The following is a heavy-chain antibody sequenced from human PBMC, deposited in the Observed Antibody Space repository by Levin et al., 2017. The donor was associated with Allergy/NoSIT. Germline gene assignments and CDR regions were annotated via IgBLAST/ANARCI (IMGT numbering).Heavy chain of an antibody. CDR3: ARLKRITMVRGVIIPLYYFDY. J-gene: IGHJ4*02. CDR1: GGSFSGYY. CDR2: INHSGST. V-gene: IGHV4-34*01. D-gene: IGHD3-10*01. Sequence: SQTLSLTCAVYGGSFSGYYWSWIRQPPGKGLEWIGEINHSGSTNYNPSLKSRVTISVDTSKNQFSLKLSSVTAADTAVYYCARLKRITMVRGVIIPLYYFDYWGQGTLVTVSS.